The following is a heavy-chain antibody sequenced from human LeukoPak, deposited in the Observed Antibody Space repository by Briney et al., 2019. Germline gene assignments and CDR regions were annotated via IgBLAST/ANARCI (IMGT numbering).Heavy chain of an antibody. CDR3: AKDYRAVAAVCDY. Sequence: GGSLRLSCAASGFTFSNYWMSWVRQAPGKGLEWVANIKQDGSEKYYVNSVKGRFTISRDNSKNTLYLLMNSLRAEDTAVYYCAKDYRAVAAVCDYWGQGTLVTVSS. J-gene: IGHJ4*02. CDR2: IKQDGSEK. CDR1: GFTFSNYW. D-gene: IGHD6-13*01. V-gene: IGHV3-7*01.